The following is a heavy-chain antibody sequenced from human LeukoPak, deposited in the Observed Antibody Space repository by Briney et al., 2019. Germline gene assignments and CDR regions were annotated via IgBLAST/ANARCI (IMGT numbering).Heavy chain of an antibody. CDR1: GGTFSSYA. CDR3: ARGRGYDSSGYDGDY. J-gene: IGHJ4*02. CDR2: IIPIFGTA. Sequence: ASVKVSCKASGGTFSSYAISWVRQAPGQGLEWMGRIIPIFGTANYAQKFQGRVTITTDESTSTAYMELSSLRSEDTAVYYCARGRGYDSSGYDGDYRGQGTLVTVSS. D-gene: IGHD3-22*01. V-gene: IGHV1-69*05.